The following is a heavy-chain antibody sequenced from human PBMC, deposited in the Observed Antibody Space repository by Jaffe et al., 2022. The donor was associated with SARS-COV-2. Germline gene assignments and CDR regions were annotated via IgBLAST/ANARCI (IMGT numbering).Heavy chain of an antibody. CDR1: GFTFDDYT. V-gene: IGHV3-43*01. CDR3: AKDSGWYPYYYYGMDV. J-gene: IGHJ6*02. Sequence: EVQLVESGGVVVQPGGSLRLSCAASGFTFDDYTMHWVRQAPGKGLEWVSLISWDGGSTYYADSVKGRFTISRDNSKNSLYLQMNSLRTEDTALYYCAKDSGWYPYYYYGMDVWGQGTTVTVSS. CDR2: ISWDGGST. D-gene: IGHD6-19*01.